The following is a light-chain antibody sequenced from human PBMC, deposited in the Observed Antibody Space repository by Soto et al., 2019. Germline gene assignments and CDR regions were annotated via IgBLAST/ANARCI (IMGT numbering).Light chain of an antibody. V-gene: IGKV3D-15*01. CDR2: GAS. CDR3: QQYSNWPQT. J-gene: IGKJ2*01. Sequence: EIVMTQSPATLSVSPGERATLSCRASQSVSSNLAWYQQKPGQAPRLLIYGASTRATGIPARFSGSGSGTEFTLTISSLQSEDFAVYHCQQYSNWPQTFGQGTKLEI. CDR1: QSVSSN.